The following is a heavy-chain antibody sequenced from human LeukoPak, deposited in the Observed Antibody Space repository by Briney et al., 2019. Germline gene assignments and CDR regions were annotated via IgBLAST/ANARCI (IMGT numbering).Heavy chain of an antibody. CDR3: ARGIVVVPAAMRWWFDP. CDR1: GYTFTGYY. V-gene: IGHV1-2*02. CDR2: INLNSGGT. D-gene: IGHD2-2*01. Sequence: ASVKVSCKASGYTFTGYYMHWVRQAPGQGLEWMGWINLNSGGTNYAQKFQGRVTMTRDTSISTAYMELSRLRSDDTAVYYCARGIVVVPAAMRWWFDPWGQGTLVTVSS. J-gene: IGHJ5*02.